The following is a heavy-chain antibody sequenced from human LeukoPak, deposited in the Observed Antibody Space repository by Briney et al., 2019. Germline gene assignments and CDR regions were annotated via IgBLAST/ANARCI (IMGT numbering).Heavy chain of an antibody. D-gene: IGHD3-3*01. J-gene: IGHJ4*02. CDR1: GGSISSYY. Sequence: SETLSLTCTVSGGSISSYYWSWIRQPPGKGLEWIGYIYYSGSTNYNPSLKSRVTISVDTSKNQFSLKLSSVTAADTAVYYCARGPTTLYDFWSGYYSGNFDYWGQGTLVTVSS. CDR2: IYYSGST. CDR3: ARGPTTLYDFWSGYYSGNFDY. V-gene: IGHV4-59*01.